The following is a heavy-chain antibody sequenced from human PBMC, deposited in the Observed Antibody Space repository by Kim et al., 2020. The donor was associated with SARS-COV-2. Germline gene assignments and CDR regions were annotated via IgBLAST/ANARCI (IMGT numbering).Heavy chain of an antibody. V-gene: IGHV3-74*01. J-gene: IGHJ4*02. D-gene: IGHD1-26*01. Sequence: SYADSVKGRFTISRDNAKNTLYLQMNSLRAEDTAVYYWARVGVGATGFDYWGQGTLVTVSS. CDR3: ARVGVGATGFDY.